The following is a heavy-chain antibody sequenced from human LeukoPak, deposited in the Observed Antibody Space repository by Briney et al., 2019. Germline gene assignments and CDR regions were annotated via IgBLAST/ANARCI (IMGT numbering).Heavy chain of an antibody. V-gene: IGHV3-64*01. CDR1: GFTFSSYA. CDR2: TSSNGGST. J-gene: IGHJ4*02. CDR3: ARGDYDSSGTPFDY. D-gene: IGHD3-22*01. Sequence: PGGSLRLSCAASGFTFSSYAMHWVRQAPGKGLEYVSATSSNGGSTYYANSVKGRFTISRDNSKNTLYLQMGSLRAEDMAVYYCARGDYDSSGTPFDYWGQGTLVTVSS.